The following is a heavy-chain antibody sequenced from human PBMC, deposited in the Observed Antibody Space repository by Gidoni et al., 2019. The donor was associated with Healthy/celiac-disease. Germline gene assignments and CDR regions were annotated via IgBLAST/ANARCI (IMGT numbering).Heavy chain of an antibody. CDR3: ARDNYYDSSGYRGDY. Sequence: QVQMVESGGGLVKLAGSLRLSCAASGFTFSPSYMSWIRPAPGKGLEWVSYISSSSSYTNYADSVKGRFTISRDNAKNSLYLQMNSLRAEDTAVYYCARDNYYDSSGYRGDYWGQGTLVTVSS. CDR2: ISSSSSYT. V-gene: IGHV3-11*06. CDR1: GFTFSPSY. D-gene: IGHD3-22*01. J-gene: IGHJ4*02.